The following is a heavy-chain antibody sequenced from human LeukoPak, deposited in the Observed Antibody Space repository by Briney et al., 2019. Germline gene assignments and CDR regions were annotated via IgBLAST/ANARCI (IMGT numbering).Heavy chain of an antibody. D-gene: IGHD5-18*01. CDR1: GFTFSSYW. J-gene: IGHJ4*02. Sequence: PGGSLRLSCAASGFTFSSYWMSWVRQAPGKGLEWVANIKQDGSEKYYVDSVKGRFTISRDNAKNSLYLQMNGLRAEDTAVYYCARGGYSYGSATCDYWGQGTLVTVSS. V-gene: IGHV3-7*01. CDR3: ARGGYSYGSATCDY. CDR2: IKQDGSEK.